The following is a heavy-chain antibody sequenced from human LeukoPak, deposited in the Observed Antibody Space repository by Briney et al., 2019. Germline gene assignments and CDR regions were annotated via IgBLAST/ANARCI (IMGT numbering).Heavy chain of an antibody. Sequence: ASVKVSCKASGYTCTGYYMHWVRQAPGQGLEWMGWINPNSGGTNYAQKFQGRVTMTRDTSISTAYMELSRLRSDDTAVYYCARSDYYDSSGYPDYWGQGTLVTVSS. D-gene: IGHD3-22*01. CDR3: ARSDYYDSSGYPDY. CDR1: GYTCTGYY. J-gene: IGHJ4*02. CDR2: INPNSGGT. V-gene: IGHV1-2*02.